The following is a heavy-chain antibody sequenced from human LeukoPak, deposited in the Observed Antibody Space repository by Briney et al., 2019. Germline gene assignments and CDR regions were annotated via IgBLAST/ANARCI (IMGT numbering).Heavy chain of an antibody. V-gene: IGHV3-33*01. Sequence: GGSLRLSCAASGFSFSSFGLHWVRQAPGKGLEGVAVIWYDGRNRYYADSVKGRFTISRDNSKNTLFLQLSSLRVEDTAVYFCARAPLGAYLYYYMDVWGRGTTVTVSS. CDR2: IWYDGRNR. CDR1: GFSFSSFG. D-gene: IGHD3-3*01. J-gene: IGHJ6*03. CDR3: ARAPLGAYLYYYMDV.